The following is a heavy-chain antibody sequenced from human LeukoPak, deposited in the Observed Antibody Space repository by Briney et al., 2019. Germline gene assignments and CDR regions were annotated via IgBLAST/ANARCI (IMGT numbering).Heavy chain of an antibody. V-gene: IGHV4-28*05. CDR3: ARKATTGPTKAAFDI. CDR2: IYYSGGI. D-gene: IGHD4-17*01. J-gene: IGHJ3*02. CDR1: GYSISSSNY. Sequence: PSETLSLTCTVSGYSISSSNYWAWIRQPPGKGLEWIGHIYYSGGIYYNPSLKSRVTMSVDTSKNQFSLKLSSVTAVDTAVYYCARKATTGPTKAAFDIWGQGTMVTVSS.